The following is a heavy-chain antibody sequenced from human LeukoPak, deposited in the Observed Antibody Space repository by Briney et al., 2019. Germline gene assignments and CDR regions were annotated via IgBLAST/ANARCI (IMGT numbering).Heavy chain of an antibody. CDR2: INPNSGGT. J-gene: IGHJ4*02. CDR1: GYIFTDYY. V-gene: IGHV1-2*02. D-gene: IGHD4-11*01. Sequence: ASVKVSCKASGYIFTDYYMHWVRQAPGQGLEWMGWINPNSGGTNYAQKFQDRVTMTGDTSISTAYMELTRLRSDDTAVYYRASGLQGDYWGQGTLVTVSS. CDR3: ASGLQGDY.